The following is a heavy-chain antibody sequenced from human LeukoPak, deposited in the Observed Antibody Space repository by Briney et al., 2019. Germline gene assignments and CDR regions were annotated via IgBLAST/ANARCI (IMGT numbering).Heavy chain of an antibody. V-gene: IGHV4-39*01. Sequence: PSETLSLTCTVSGGSISSSSYYWGWIRQPPGKGLEWIGSIYYSGSTYYNPSLKSRVTISVDTSKNQFSLKLSSVTAADTAVYYCARHSSSWWTHFDYWGQGTLVTVSS. J-gene: IGHJ4*02. D-gene: IGHD6-13*01. CDR2: IYYSGST. CDR3: ARHSSSWWTHFDY. CDR1: GGSISSSSYY.